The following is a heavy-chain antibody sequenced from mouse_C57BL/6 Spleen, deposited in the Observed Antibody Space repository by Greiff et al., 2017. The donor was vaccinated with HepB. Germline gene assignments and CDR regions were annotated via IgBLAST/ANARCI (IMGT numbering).Heavy chain of an antibody. CDR3: TGFYDYDGRFAY. V-gene: IGHV5-9-1*02. D-gene: IGHD2-4*01. CDR2: ISSGGDYI. Sequence: EVHLVESGEGLVKPGGSLTLSCAASGFTFSSYAMSWVRQTPEKRLEWVAYISSGGDYIYYADTVKGRFTISRDNARNTLYLQMSSLKSEDTAMYYCTGFYDYDGRFAYWGQGTLVTVSA. CDR1: GFTFSSYA. J-gene: IGHJ3*01.